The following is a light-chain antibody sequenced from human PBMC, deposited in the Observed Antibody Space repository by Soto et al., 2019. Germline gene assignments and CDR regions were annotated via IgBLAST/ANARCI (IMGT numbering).Light chain of an antibody. CDR3: QQYNSWLWT. CDR1: QSVSSK. Sequence: EIVMTQSPATLSVYTGEGATLSCRASQSVSSKLAWYQQKPGQAPRLLIYGASTRATGIPARFSGSGSGTEFTLIISSLQSEDSAVYYCQQYNSWLWTFGQGTKVDIK. CDR2: GAS. V-gene: IGKV3-15*01. J-gene: IGKJ1*01.